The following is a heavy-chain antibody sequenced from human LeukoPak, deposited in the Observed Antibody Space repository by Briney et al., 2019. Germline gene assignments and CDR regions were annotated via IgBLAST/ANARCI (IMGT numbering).Heavy chain of an antibody. CDR1: GYSISSGYY. CDR2: IYHSGST. V-gene: IGHV4-38-2*01. CDR3: ARRDIGAAYSSLGYYYMDV. D-gene: IGHD2-15*01. J-gene: IGHJ6*03. Sequence: PSETLSLTCAVSGYSISSGYYWGWIRQPPGKGLEWIGSIYHSGSTYYNPSLKSRVTISVDTSKNQFSLKLSPVTAADTAVYYCARRDIGAAYSSLGYYYMDVWGKGTTVTVSS.